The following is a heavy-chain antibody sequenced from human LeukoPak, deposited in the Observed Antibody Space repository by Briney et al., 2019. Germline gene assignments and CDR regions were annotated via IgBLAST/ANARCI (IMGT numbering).Heavy chain of an antibody. CDR3: ARAMRSTVTFDY. Sequence: PSETLSLTCTVSGGSISSGDYYWSWIRQPPGKGLEWIGYIYYSGSTYYNPSLKSRVTISVDTSKNQFSLKLSSVTAADTAVYYCARAMRSTVTFDYWGQGTLVTVSS. CDR2: IYYSGST. J-gene: IGHJ4*02. CDR1: GGSISSGDYY. D-gene: IGHD4-17*01. V-gene: IGHV4-30-4*01.